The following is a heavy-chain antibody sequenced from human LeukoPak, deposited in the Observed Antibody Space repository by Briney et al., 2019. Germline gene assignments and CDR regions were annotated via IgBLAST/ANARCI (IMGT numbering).Heavy chain of an antibody. CDR1: VESISSYY. V-gene: IGHV4-59*01. Sequence: SETLSLTCTVSVESISSYYWTWLRQPPGKGLEWIGYVYNSGSTDYNPSLKSRVTISVNTSKNQSSLRLNSVTAADTAVYYCARSGAAWGGYPPHASDIWGQGTMVTVSS. J-gene: IGHJ3*02. D-gene: IGHD3-3*01. CDR3: ARSGAAWGGYPPHASDI. CDR2: VYNSGST.